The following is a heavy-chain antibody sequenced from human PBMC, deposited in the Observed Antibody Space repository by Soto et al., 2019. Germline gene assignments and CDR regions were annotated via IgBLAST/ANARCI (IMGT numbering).Heavy chain of an antibody. CDR1: GGSFSGYY. CDR2: INHSGST. V-gene: IGHV4-34*01. Sequence: QVQLQQWGAGLLKPSETLSLTCAVYGGSFSGYYWSWIRQPPGKGLEWIGEINHSGSTNYNPSLKSRVTISVDTSKNQFSLKLSSVTAADTAVYYCASLDRKPGYSYGHGAPFDYWGQGTLVTVSS. D-gene: IGHD5-18*01. J-gene: IGHJ4*02. CDR3: ASLDRKPGYSYGHGAPFDY.